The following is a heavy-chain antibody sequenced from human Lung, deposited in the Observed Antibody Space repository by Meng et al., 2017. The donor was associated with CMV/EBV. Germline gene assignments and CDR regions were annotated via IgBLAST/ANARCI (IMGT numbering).Heavy chain of an antibody. J-gene: IGHJ4*02. Sequence: SETLSLTCTVPGYSISSPYYWGWIRQPPGMGLEWIGSIYYSGNTYYNPSLKSRVTISVDTSKNQFSLKLSSVTAADTAVYYCARDRRGSYVTGWGYWGQGTLVTVSS. D-gene: IGHD3-16*01. CDR2: IYYSGNT. CDR1: GYSISSPYY. V-gene: IGHV4-38-2*02. CDR3: ARDRRGSYVTGWGY.